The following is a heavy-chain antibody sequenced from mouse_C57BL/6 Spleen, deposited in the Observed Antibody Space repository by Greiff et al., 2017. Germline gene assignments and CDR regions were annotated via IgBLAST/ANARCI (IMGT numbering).Heavy chain of an antibody. CDR3: ARGITTVVEGY. D-gene: IGHD1-1*01. CDR1: GYAFSSSW. J-gene: IGHJ2*01. V-gene: IGHV1-82*01. CDR2: IYPGDGDT. Sequence: VKLQESGPELVKPGASVKISCKASGYAFSSSWMNWVKQRPGKGLEWIGRIYPGDGDTNYNGKFKGKATLTEDKSSSTAYLQLSSLTSEDSAVYFCARGITTVVEGYWGQGTTLTVSS.